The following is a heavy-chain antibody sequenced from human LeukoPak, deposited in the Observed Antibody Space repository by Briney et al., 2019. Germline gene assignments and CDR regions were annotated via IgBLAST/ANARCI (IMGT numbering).Heavy chain of an antibody. V-gene: IGHV3-30*18. D-gene: IGHD2-15*01. Sequence: PGGSLRLSCVASGFTLSFYVMHWVRQAPGEGLEWVAVTSYDGTNKYYADSVKGRFTISRDNSKNTVYLQMNNLRHEDTAVYYCAKALVADTQRGYFHYWGQGNLVIVSS. J-gene: IGHJ4*02. CDR1: GFTLSFYV. CDR2: TSYDGTNK. CDR3: AKALVADTQRGYFHY.